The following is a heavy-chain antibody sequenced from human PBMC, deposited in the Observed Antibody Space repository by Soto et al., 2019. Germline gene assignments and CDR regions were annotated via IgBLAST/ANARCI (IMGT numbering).Heavy chain of an antibody. Sequence: QVQLVQSGAEVKKPGASVKVSCKASGYTFTSYDINWVRQATGQGLEWMGWMNPNSGNTGYAQKFQGRDTMTRNTSLNTAYMELSSMRSDDTAVYYCASGPGASVAGSDYWGQGTLVTVSS. V-gene: IGHV1-8*01. J-gene: IGHJ4*02. CDR1: GYTFTSYD. D-gene: IGHD6-19*01. CDR3: ASGPGASVAGSDY. CDR2: MNPNSGNT.